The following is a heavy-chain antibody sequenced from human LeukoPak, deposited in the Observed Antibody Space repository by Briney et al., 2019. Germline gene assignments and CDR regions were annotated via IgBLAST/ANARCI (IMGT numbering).Heavy chain of an antibody. D-gene: IGHD2-2*01. V-gene: IGHV3-48*01. CDR3: ARRPHPYCSSTSCYYYYGMDV. J-gene: IGHJ6*02. CDR2: ISSSSSTI. CDR1: GFTFSSYW. Sequence: QAGGSLRLSCAASGFTFSSYWMSWVRQAPGKGLEWVSYISSSSSTIYYADSVKGRFTISRDNAKNSLYLQMNSLRAEDTAVYYCARRPHPYCSSTSCYYYYGMDVWGRGTTVTVSS.